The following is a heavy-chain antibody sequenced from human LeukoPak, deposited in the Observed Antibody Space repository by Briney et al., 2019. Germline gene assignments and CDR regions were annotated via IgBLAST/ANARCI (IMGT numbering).Heavy chain of an antibody. J-gene: IGHJ4*02. V-gene: IGHV3-23*01. CDR1: GFTFSSYG. D-gene: IGHD3-9*01. CDR2: ISGSGGST. Sequence: GGSLRLSCAASGFTFSSYGMSWVRQAPGKGLEWVSAISGSGGSTYYADSVKGRFTISRDNSKNTLYLQMNSLRAEDTAVYYCARDPRFSYDISTAYPHYFDHWGQGTLVTVSS. CDR3: ARDPRFSYDISTAYPHYFDH.